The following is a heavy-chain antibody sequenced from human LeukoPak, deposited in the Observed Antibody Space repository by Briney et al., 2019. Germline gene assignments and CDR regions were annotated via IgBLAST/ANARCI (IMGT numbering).Heavy chain of an antibody. J-gene: IGHJ3*02. V-gene: IGHV3-74*01. CDR1: GFTFSSYW. CDR3: ERGISGRATFDI. CDR2: INSAGSST. D-gene: IGHD2-15*01. Sequence: GGSLRLTCAASGFTFSSYWMHWVRQPPGKGLVWVSRINSAGSSTNYADSAKGRFTISRDNAKNTLYLQTSSLRAADTDVYSCERGISGRATFDIWGQGTMVTVSS.